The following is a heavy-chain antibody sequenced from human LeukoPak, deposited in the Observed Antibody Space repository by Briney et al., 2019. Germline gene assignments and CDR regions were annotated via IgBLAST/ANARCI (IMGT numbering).Heavy chain of an antibody. V-gene: IGHV4-4*07. CDR3: ARTFSLDDAFDI. D-gene: IGHD3-3*01. CDR1: GSSISGYY. Sequence: KSSETLSLTCTVSGSSISGYYWNWIRQPAGKGLEWIGRLHPSGVTNYNPSLKSRITMSLDTSKNQFSLKLSSVTAADTAVYYCARTFSLDDAFDIWGQGTMVTVSS. J-gene: IGHJ3*02. CDR2: LHPSGVT.